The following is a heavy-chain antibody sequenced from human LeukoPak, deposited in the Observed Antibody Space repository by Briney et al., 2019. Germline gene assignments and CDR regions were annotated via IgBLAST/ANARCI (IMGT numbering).Heavy chain of an antibody. V-gene: IGHV3-21*01. J-gene: IGHJ4*02. D-gene: IGHD5-18*01. CDR2: ISDNSAYI. Sequence: PGGSLRLSCAASGFAFGGYTMTWVRQAPGKGLEWVSSISDNSAYIYHADSLQGRFTTSRDNAKNSLFLQMSSLRADDTAVYYCARHRAPHSAHLPHFDYWGQGILVTVSS. CDR3: ARHRAPHSAHLPHFDY. CDR1: GFAFGGYT.